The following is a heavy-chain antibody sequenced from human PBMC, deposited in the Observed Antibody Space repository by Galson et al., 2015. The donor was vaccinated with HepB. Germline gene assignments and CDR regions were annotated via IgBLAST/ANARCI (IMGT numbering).Heavy chain of an antibody. CDR3: ARERGIAARPVDY. J-gene: IGHJ4*02. V-gene: IGHV3-21*01. CDR1: GFTFSSYS. CDR2: ISSSSSYI. Sequence: SLRLSCAASGFTFSSYSMNWVRQAPGKGLEWVSSISSSSSYIYYADSVKGRFTISRDNAKNSLYLQMNSLRAEDTAVYYCARERGIAARPVDYWGQGTLVTVSS. D-gene: IGHD6-6*01.